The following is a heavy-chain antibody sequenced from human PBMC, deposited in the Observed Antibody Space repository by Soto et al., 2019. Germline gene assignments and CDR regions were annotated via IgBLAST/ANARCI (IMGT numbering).Heavy chain of an antibody. CDR1: GFNFSNYA. CDR2: ISGNSGTT. V-gene: IGHV3-23*01. CDR3: AKGRAITVFGVITPFDS. Sequence: GGSLRLSCEGSGFNFSNYALNWVRQAPGKRLEWVSVISGNSGTTYYAASVKGRFTISRDNSKKTLYLQMNSLRADDTAVYYCAKGRAITVFGVITPFDSWGQGTLVTVSS. J-gene: IGHJ4*02. D-gene: IGHD3-3*01.